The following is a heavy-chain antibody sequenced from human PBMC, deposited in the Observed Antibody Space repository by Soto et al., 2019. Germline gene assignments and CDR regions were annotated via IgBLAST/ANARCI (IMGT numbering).Heavy chain of an antibody. CDR2: INSDGSST. CDR1: GFTFSSYW. V-gene: IGHV3-74*01. Sequence: GGSLRLSCAASGFTFSSYWMHWVRQAPGKGLVWVSRINSDGSSTSYADSVKGRFTISRDNAKNTLYLQMNSLRAEDTAVYYCARDGRYCSSTSCYVGYYYYGMDVWGQGTTVTVSS. J-gene: IGHJ6*02. D-gene: IGHD2-2*01. CDR3: ARDGRYCSSTSCYVGYYYYGMDV.